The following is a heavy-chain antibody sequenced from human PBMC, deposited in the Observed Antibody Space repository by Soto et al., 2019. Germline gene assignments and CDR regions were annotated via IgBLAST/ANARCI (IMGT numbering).Heavy chain of an antibody. V-gene: IGHV4-59*01. D-gene: IGHD3-3*01. CDR1: GGSISSYY. CDR2: IYYSGST. Sequence: QVQLQESGPGLVKPSETLSLTCTVSGGSISSYYWSWIRQPPGKGLEWMGYIYYSGSTNYNPSLKRRVPISVDTSKNQFSLKLSSVTAADTAVYYCARADYDFWSGYYPGPYYYCYGMDVWGQGTTVTVSS. CDR3: ARADYDFWSGYYPGPYYYCYGMDV. J-gene: IGHJ6*02.